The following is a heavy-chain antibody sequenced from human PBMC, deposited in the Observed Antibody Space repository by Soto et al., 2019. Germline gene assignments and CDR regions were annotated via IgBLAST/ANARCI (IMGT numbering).Heavy chain of an antibody. D-gene: IGHD4-4*01. J-gene: IGHJ4*02. V-gene: IGHV3-20*01. CDR2: INWNSGST. CDR1: GFTFDDYG. Sequence: PGGSLRLSCAASGFTFDDYGMSWARQAPGKGLEWVSGINWNSGSTRYADSVKGRFTISRDNAKNSLYLQMKSLRAEDTALYHCARAPRIYSNFYFDYWGQGTLVTVSS. CDR3: ARAPRIYSNFYFDY.